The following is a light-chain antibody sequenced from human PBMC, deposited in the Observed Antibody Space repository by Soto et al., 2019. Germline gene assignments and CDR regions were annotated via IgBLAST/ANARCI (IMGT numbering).Light chain of an antibody. V-gene: IGKV4-1*01. CDR2: WAS. CDR1: QTILSNSNYKNF. Sequence: DIVMTQSPDSLAVSLGERATNNCKSSQTILSNSNYKNFLAWYQMKPGQPPKLLISWASTRESGVPDRFSGSGSGTDFSLTISSLQAEDVAIYYCQQYYAGRGFGQGTKVEIK. J-gene: IGKJ1*01. CDR3: QQYYAGRG.